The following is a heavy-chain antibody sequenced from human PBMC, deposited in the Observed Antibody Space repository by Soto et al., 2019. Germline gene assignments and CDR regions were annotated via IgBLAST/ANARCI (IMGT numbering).Heavy chain of an antibody. V-gene: IGHV4-4*07. J-gene: IGHJ3*02. D-gene: IGHD3-3*01. Sequence: PSETLSLTCTVSGGSISSYYWSWIRQPAGKGLEWIGRIYTSGSTNYNPSLKSRVTMSVDTSKNQFSLKLSSVTAADTAVFYCSMSITIFGVVIIRHDAFDIWGQGTMVTVS. CDR2: IYTSGST. CDR3: SMSITIFGVVIIRHDAFDI. CDR1: GGSISSYY.